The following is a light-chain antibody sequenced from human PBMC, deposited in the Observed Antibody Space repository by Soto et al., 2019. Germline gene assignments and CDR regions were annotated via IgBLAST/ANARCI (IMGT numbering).Light chain of an antibody. Sequence: QLVLTQPPSASGTPGQRVTISCSGGSSNIGTNFVSWYQLLPGTAPKLLIFRNNQWPSGVPDRFSGSRSGTSAPLAISGLRSEDEADYFCAAWDDNLSALVFGGGTKLTVL. J-gene: IGLJ2*01. CDR1: SSNIGTNF. V-gene: IGLV1-47*01. CDR2: RNN. CDR3: AAWDDNLSALV.